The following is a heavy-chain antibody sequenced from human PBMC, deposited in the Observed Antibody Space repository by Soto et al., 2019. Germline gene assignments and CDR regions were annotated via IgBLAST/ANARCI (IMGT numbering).Heavy chain of an antibody. CDR3: GRRPLLNYIKCCCDP. CDR1: GSPFTERQ. D-gene: IGHD2-15*01. Sequence: GASVKVSCKASGSPFTERQPHWLRRAPGQSLQWLGRIDPKSGDTTFAPTFQGRVTMPRDTATNTAYLQLNRLPFDATAFPYCGRRPLLNYIKCCCDPWGRGTLVAIAS. J-gene: IGHJ5*02. CDR2: IDPKSGDT. V-gene: IGHV1-2*02.